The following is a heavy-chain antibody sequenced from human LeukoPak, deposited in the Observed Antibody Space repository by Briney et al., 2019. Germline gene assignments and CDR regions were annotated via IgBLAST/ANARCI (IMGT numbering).Heavy chain of an antibody. D-gene: IGHD3-3*01. J-gene: IGHJ3*02. CDR1: EYTFTDYY. Sequence: ASVKVSCKASEYTFTDYYIQWVRQAPGQGLEWMGWINPKRGDTNYAQKFQGRVTMTRDTSISTAYMELSRLRSDDTAVYYCARVVARGIWSGYSNAFDIWGQGTVVTVSS. CDR3: ARVVARGIWSGYSNAFDI. CDR2: INPKRGDT. V-gene: IGHV1-2*02.